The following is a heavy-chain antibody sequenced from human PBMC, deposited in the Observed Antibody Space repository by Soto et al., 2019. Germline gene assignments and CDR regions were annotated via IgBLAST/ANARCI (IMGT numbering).Heavy chain of an antibody. CDR1: GFSLSTSGVG. CDR2: IYWDDDK. J-gene: IGHJ6*02. CDR3: AHIYNGGSRSCCHYGRVV. Sequence: QITLKESGPTLVKPTQTLTLTCTFSGFSLSTSGVGVGWIRQPPGKALEWLALIYWDDDKRYSPSLKSRLTITKDTSKNQVILTMPNMDPVDTATYYWAHIYNGGSRSCCHYGRVVWGQGTTVTVSS. D-gene: IGHD1-1*01. V-gene: IGHV2-5*02.